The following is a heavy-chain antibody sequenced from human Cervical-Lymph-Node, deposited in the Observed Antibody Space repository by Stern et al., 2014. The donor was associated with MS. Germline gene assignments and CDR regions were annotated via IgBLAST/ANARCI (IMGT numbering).Heavy chain of an antibody. V-gene: IGHV1-46*01. CDR2: INPSGGSA. D-gene: IGHD6-19*01. Sequence: VQLMQSGAEVKKPGASVKVSCKASGNTFTSYQMHWVRQIPGQGLEWMGIINPSGGSASDAQKFQGRVTMTRDTSTSTVYMELSSLRSEDTAVYYCAREVAGHRLGMMDVWGQGTTVTVSS. CDR3: AREVAGHRLGMMDV. CDR1: GNTFTSYQ. J-gene: IGHJ6*02.